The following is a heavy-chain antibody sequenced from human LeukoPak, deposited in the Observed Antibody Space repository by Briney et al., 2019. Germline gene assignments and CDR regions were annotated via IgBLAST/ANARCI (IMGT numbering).Heavy chain of an antibody. Sequence: GASVKVSCKASGGTFSSYAISWVRQAPGQGLEWMGGIIPIFGTANYAQKFQGRVTITADESTSTAYMELSSLRSEDTAVYYCARTGSGRERPYYYYYYYMDVWGKGTTVTISS. CDR3: ARTGSGRERPYYYYYYYMDV. D-gene: IGHD3-10*01. CDR1: GGTFSSYA. J-gene: IGHJ6*03. CDR2: IIPIFGTA. V-gene: IGHV1-69*13.